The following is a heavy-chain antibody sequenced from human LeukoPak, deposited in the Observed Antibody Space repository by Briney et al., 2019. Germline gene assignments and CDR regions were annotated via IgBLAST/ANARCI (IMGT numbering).Heavy chain of an antibody. Sequence: ASVKVSCKASGGTFSSYAISWVRQAPGQGLEWMGGIIPIFGTANYAQKFQGRVTITADKSTSTAYMELSSLRSEDTAVYYCARVFDSGSQAYFYYMDVWGKGTTVTIFS. CDR1: GGTFSSYA. V-gene: IGHV1-69*06. D-gene: IGHD3-10*01. CDR3: ARVFDSGSQAYFYYMDV. J-gene: IGHJ6*03. CDR2: IIPIFGTA.